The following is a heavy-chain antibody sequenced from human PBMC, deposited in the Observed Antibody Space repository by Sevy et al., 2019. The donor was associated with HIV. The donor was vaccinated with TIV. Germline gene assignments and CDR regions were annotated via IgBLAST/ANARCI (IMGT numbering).Heavy chain of an antibody. V-gene: IGHV4-39*01. D-gene: IGHD6-19*01. Sequence: SETLSLTCTVSGGSISDSRYYWGWIRQPPGKGLDWRGSIYYDGTTKYNPSLKSRVTISVDPSKNQFSLKLDSVTAADTAVYYCARHMQWLDNGLFDYWGQGTLVTVSS. CDR2: IYYDGTT. CDR1: GGSISDSRYY. J-gene: IGHJ4*02. CDR3: ARHMQWLDNGLFDY.